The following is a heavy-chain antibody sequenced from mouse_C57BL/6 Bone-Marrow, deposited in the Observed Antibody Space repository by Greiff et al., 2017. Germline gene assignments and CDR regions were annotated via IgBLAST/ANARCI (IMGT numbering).Heavy chain of an antibody. D-gene: IGHD1-1*01. J-gene: IGHJ1*03. V-gene: IGHV2-2*01. Sequence: VQLQQSGPGLVQPSQSLSITCTVSGFSLTSYGVHWVRQSPGKGLEWLGVIWSGGSTDYNAAFISRLSISKDNSKSQVFFKMNSLQADDTAIYYCAYYGSSYDWYFDVWGTGTTVTVSS. CDR2: IWSGGST. CDR1: GFSLTSYG. CDR3: AYYGSSYDWYFDV.